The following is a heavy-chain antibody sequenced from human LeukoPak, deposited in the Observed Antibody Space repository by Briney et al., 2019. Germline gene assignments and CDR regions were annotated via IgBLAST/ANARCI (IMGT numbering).Heavy chain of an antibody. CDR1: GGSISSGGYY. CDR2: IYHSGST. D-gene: IGHD3-3*01. CDR3: ARESSITIFGVVPKAFDI. V-gene: IGHV4-30-2*01. Sequence: PSQTLSLTCTVSGGSISSGGYYWSWIRQPPGKGLEWIGYIYHSGSTYYNPSLKSRVTISVDRSKNQFSLKLSSVTAADTAVYYCARESSITIFGVVPKAFDIWGQGTMVTVSS. J-gene: IGHJ3*02.